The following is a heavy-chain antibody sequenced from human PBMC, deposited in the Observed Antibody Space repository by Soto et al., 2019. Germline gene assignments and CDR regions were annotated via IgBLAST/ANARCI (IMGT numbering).Heavy chain of an antibody. V-gene: IGHV3-64D*08. D-gene: IGHD1-7*01. CDR1: EFTFSSYA. CDR3: VKAIVQLELPYFDY. J-gene: IGHJ4*02. Sequence: PGGSLRLSCSASEFTFSSYAMHWVRQAPGKGLEYVSAISSNGGSTYYADSVKGRFTISRDNSKNTLYLQMSSLRAEDTAVYYCVKAIVQLELPYFDYWGQGTLVTVSS. CDR2: ISSNGGST.